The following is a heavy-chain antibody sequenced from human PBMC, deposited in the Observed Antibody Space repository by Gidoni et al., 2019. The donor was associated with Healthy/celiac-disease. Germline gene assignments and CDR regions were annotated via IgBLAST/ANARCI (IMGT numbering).Heavy chain of an antibody. D-gene: IGHD5-12*01. CDR1: GFTSSSYW. J-gene: IGHJ4*02. V-gene: IGHV3-7*01. CDR2: IKQDGSEK. CDR3: ARDCGYDCRGFDY. Sequence: EVQLVESGGGLVQPGGSLRLSCAASGFTSSSYWMSWVRQAPGKGLEWVANIKQDGSEKYYVDSVKGRFTISRDNAKNSLYLQMNSLRAEDTAVYYCARDCGYDCRGFDYWGQGTLVTVSS.